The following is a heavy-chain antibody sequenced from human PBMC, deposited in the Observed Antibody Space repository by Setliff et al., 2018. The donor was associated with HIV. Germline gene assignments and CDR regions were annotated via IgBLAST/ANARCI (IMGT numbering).Heavy chain of an antibody. V-gene: IGHV4-39*07. CDR2: IYYSGST. D-gene: IGHD3-10*01. CDR3: ARPGSSSYYYAMDV. CDR1: GGSISSSSYY. Sequence: NPSETLSLTCTVSGGSISSSSYYWGWIRQPPGKGLEWIGSIYYSGSTYYNPSLKSRVTISLDTSKNLFSLRLRSVTAADTGVYYCARPGSSSYYYAMDVWGLGTTVTVSS. J-gene: IGHJ6*02.